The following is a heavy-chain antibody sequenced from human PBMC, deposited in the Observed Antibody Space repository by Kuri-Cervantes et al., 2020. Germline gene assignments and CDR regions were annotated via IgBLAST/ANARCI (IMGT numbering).Heavy chain of an antibody. Sequence: SETLSLTCVVYGGSVSGYYWSWIRQPPGKGLEWIGEINHSGSTNYNPSLKSRVTISVDTSKNQISLKLSSVTAADTAVYYCARGRPRRGYSYGGNWFDPWGQGTLVTVSS. CDR1: GGSVSGYY. CDR2: INHSGST. V-gene: IGHV4-34*01. D-gene: IGHD5-18*01. CDR3: ARGRPRRGYSYGGNWFDP. J-gene: IGHJ5*02.